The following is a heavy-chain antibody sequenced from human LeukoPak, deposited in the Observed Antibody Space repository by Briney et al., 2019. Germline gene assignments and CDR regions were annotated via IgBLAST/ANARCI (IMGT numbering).Heavy chain of an antibody. V-gene: IGHV4-4*07. Sequence: SETLSLTCSVSGGAIISYYWGWIRQPAGKGPEWIGRIYPTGNTDYNPSLKTRVTMSTDLSKKQFSLRLRSVTAADTAVYYCARLKFYDSTGYSPGYYMDVWGKGTAVTVSS. D-gene: IGHD3-22*01. CDR3: ARLKFYDSTGYSPGYYMDV. J-gene: IGHJ6*03. CDR2: IYPTGNT. CDR1: GGAIISYY.